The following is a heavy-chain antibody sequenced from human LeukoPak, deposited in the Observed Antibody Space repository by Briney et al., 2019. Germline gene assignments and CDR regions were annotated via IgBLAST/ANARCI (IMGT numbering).Heavy chain of an antibody. Sequence: PGGSLRLSCEASGFTFSNYAMSWVLQAPGKGLEWLASISGSDGRTYYADSVKGRFTISRDNSKNTMYLQINSLRADDTAVYYCAKRSLYALRNFYFEWWGQGTLVTVSS. CDR2: ISGSDGRT. CDR1: GFTFSNYA. V-gene: IGHV3-23*01. CDR3: AKRSLYALRNFYFEW. D-gene: IGHD3-9*01. J-gene: IGHJ4*02.